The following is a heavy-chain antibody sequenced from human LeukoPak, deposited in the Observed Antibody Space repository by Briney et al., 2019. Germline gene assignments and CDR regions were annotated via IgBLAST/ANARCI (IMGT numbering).Heavy chain of an antibody. V-gene: IGHV1-69*02. Sequence: ASVKVSCKASGGTFSSYTISWVRQAPGQGLEWMERIIPILGIANYAQKFQGRVTITADKSTSTAYMELSSLRSEDTAVYYCARGVRPATAIPGAFDIWGQGTMVTVSS. J-gene: IGHJ3*02. CDR1: GGTFSSYT. D-gene: IGHD2-2*02. CDR3: ARGVRPATAIPGAFDI. CDR2: IIPILGIA.